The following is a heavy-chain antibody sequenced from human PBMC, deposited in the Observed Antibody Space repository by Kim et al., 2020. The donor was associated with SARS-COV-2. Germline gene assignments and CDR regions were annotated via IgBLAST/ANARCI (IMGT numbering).Heavy chain of an antibody. Sequence: GGSLRLSCAASGFTFSSSWMHWVRQAPGKGLVWVSRINNDGSNTNYADSVKGRFTISRDNAKNTMYLQMNSLRAEDTAVYYGVRDPGSHNRDWYFDLWGR. V-gene: IGHV3-74*01. D-gene: IGHD1-26*01. CDR2: INNDGSNT. CDR3: VRDPGSHNRDWYFDL. J-gene: IGHJ2*01. CDR1: GFTFSSSW.